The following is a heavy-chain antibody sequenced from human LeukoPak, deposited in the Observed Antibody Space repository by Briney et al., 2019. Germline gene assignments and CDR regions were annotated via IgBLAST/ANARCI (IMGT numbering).Heavy chain of an antibody. CDR3: ARDNNVWGSYRKFDP. V-gene: IGHV4-4*07. J-gene: IGHJ5*02. CDR1: GGSLISYY. Sequence: NPSETLSLTCTVSGGSLISYYWSWIRQPAGKGLEWIGRIYTSGSTNYNPSLRSRVTMSVDTSKNQFSLNLSSVTAADTAVYYCARDNNVWGSYRKFDPWGQGTLVTVSS. CDR2: IYTSGST. D-gene: IGHD3-16*02.